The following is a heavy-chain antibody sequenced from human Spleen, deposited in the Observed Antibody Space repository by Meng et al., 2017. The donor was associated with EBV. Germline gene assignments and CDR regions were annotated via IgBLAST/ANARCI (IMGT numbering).Heavy chain of an antibody. CDR3: AHILIGYDAFDV. V-gene: IGHV2-5*02. J-gene: IGHJ3*01. Sequence: QITLKESGPALVKPTQTFPATCTFSGFSLTSSAVGVGWIRQSPGKALEWLALIYGDDDKRYSPSLRGRLTVSKGTSTNQVVLSLTNVDPVDTATYYCAHILIGYDAFDVWGLGTMVTVSS. CDR1: GFSLTSSAVG. CDR2: IYGDDDK. D-gene: IGHD5-12*01.